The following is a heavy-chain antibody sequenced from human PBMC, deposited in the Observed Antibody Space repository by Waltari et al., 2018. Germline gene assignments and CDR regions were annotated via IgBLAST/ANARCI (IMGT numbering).Heavy chain of an antibody. CDR1: GPPFSTFC. D-gene: IGHD1-7*01. J-gene: IGHJ4*02. CDR3: TRGGNSLWDY. Sequence: EVQLVASGGGLVQPGGSLRLSCAAFGPPFSTFCMHWVRQAPGKGLEGVANIKQDGSVKYYVDSGKGRFTISRDNAKNSLYLQMNSLRAEDTAVYYCTRGGNSLWDYWGQGTLVTVCS. CDR2: IKQDGSVK. V-gene: IGHV3-7*01.